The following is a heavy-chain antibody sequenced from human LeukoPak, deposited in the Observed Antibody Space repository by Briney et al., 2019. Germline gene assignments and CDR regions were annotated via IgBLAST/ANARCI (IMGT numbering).Heavy chain of an antibody. CDR1: GVSITDSH. CDR3: VADYGSGSYRFDH. D-gene: IGHD3-10*01. Sequence: SETLSLTCTVSGVSITDSHWSWCWIRQPPGRGLEWIGYIYYSGRTIYNPSLRSRVTISLDTSKNQFSLNLNSVTAADTAVYYCVADYGSGSYRFDHWGQGTLATVSA. J-gene: IGHJ4*02. V-gene: IGHV4-59*08. CDR2: IYYSGRT.